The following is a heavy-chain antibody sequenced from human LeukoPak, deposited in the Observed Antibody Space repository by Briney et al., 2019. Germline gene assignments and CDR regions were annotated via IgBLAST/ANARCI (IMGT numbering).Heavy chain of an antibody. V-gene: IGHV1-2*02. CDR2: INPNSGGT. CDR3: ARRFGAARGYYFDY. CDR1: GYTVTGYY. Sequence: ASVKVSCKASGYTVTGYYMHWVRQAPGQGLEWMGWINPNSGGTNYAQKFQGRVTMTRDTSISTAYMELSRLRSDDTAVYYCARRFGAARGYYFDYWGQGTLVTVSS. J-gene: IGHJ4*02. D-gene: IGHD6-6*01.